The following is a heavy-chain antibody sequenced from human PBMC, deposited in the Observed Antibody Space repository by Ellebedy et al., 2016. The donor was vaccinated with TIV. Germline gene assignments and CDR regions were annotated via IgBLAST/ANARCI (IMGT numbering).Heavy chain of an antibody. CDR1: GYNFNSYW. V-gene: IGHV5-10-1*01. CDR2: FDPSDSFT. Sequence: GESLKISCKGSGYNFNSYWINWVRQMPGKGLEWMGRFDPSDSFTKYSPSVHGHVTISADKSISTAYLQWSSLEASDTAIYYCARRLGYCSSTDCLSYGMDIWGQGTPVTVSS. D-gene: IGHD2-2*01. J-gene: IGHJ6*02. CDR3: ARRLGYCSSTDCLSYGMDI.